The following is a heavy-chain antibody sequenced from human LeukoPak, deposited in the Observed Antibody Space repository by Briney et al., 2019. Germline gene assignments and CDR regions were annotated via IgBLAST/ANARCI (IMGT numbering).Heavy chain of an antibody. D-gene: IGHD7-27*01. Sequence: GRSLRLSCAASGFTFSSYGMHWVRQAPGKGLEWVAVISYDGSNKYYADSVKGRFTISRDNSKNTLYLQMNSLRAEDTAVYYXXXXXXXXXWXPSPADYWGQGTLVTV. CDR2: ISYDGSNK. J-gene: IGHJ4*02. CDR1: GFTFSSYG. CDR3: XXXXXXXXWXPSPADY. V-gene: IGHV3-30*03.